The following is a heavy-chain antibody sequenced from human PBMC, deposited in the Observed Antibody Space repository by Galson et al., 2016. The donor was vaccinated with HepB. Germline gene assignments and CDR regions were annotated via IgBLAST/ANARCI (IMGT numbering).Heavy chain of an antibody. V-gene: IGHV2-5*01. CDR2: ITRHLDK. Sequence: PALVKPTQTLTLTYTLSGFSLSTTGADMGWIPLPPGNTLEWLSLITRHLDKRYTPSLKSRLTISKDPSKQQVLLTMTNVDPVDTATYYCIHRTDLHHAFDIWGQGTSVIVSS. CDR1: GFSLSTTGAD. CDR3: IHRTDLHHAFDI. J-gene: IGHJ3*02.